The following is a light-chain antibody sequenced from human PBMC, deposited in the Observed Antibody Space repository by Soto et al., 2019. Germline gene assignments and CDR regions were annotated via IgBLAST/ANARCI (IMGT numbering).Light chain of an antibody. CDR1: QSVGDTF. CDR3: QEFEDVPPHT. Sequence: EIVLTQSPGTLSLSPGEKATLSCRASQSVGDTFLSWYQQKPGLAPRLLIYGVSNRATGIPDRFSGSGSGTDFILTISRLEPEDIAIYYCQEFEDVPPHTFGGGTKVDIK. J-gene: IGKJ4*01. V-gene: IGKV3-20*01. CDR2: GVS.